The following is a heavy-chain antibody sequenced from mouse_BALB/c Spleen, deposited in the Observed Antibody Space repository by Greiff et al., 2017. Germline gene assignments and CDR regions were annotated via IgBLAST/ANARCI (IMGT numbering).Heavy chain of an antibody. V-gene: IGHV5-4*02. CDR1: GFTFSDYY. Sequence: EVMLVESGGGLVKPGGSLKLSCAASGFTFSDYYMYWVRQTPEKRLEWVATISDGGSYTYYPDSVKGRFTISRDNAKNNLYLQMSSLKSEDTAMYYCARVYYGHAMDYWGQGTSVTVSS. CDR3: ARVYYGHAMDY. CDR2: ISDGGSYT. J-gene: IGHJ4*01. D-gene: IGHD2-1*01.